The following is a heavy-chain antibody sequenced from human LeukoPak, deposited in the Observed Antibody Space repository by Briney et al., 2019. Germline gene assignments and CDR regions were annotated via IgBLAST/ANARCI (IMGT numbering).Heavy chain of an antibody. Sequence: GGSLRLSCAASGFTFSNAWMSWVRQAPGKGLEWVGRIKSKTDGGTTDYAAPVKGRFTISRDDSKNTLYLQMNSLKTEDTAVYYCTTDRGPSGSPLWDAFDIWGQGTMVTVSS. V-gene: IGHV3-15*01. D-gene: IGHD1-26*01. CDR1: GFTFSNAW. CDR2: IKSKTDGGTT. CDR3: TTDRGPSGSPLWDAFDI. J-gene: IGHJ3*02.